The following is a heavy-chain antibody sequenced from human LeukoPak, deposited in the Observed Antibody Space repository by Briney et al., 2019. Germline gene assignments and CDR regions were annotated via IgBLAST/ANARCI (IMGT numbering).Heavy chain of an antibody. J-gene: IGHJ4*02. CDR1: GFTFSSYG. Sequence: GGSLRLSCAASGFTFSSYGMHWVRQAPGKGLEWVAVISYDGSNKYYADSVKGRFTISRDNSKNTLYLQMNSLRAEDTAVYYCAKDHPRWGFGELSYSDYWGQGTLVTVSS. CDR3: AKDHPRWGFGELSYSDY. D-gene: IGHD3-10*01. CDR2: ISYDGSNK. V-gene: IGHV3-30*18.